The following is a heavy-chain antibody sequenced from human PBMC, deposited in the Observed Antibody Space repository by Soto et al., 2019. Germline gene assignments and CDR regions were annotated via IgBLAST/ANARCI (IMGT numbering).Heavy chain of an antibody. D-gene: IGHD2-21*01. V-gene: IGHV3-23*05. J-gene: IGHJ4*02. CDR1: GLPHSNFA. Sequence: GGSLRLSXTASGLPHSNFAMMWVRQAPGKGLECISGIYGSGRGIEYADSVKGRFTISRDNSKNTVYLQMTDLRVDDTAVYYCAKDAVYNDGLWLMDHWGQGTQVTVSS. CDR2: IYGSGRGI. CDR3: AKDAVYNDGLWLMDH.